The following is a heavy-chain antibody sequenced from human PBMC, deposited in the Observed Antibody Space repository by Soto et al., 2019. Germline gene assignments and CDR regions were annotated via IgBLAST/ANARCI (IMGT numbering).Heavy chain of an antibody. Sequence: QVHLLQSGAEVKKPGASLKVSCKASGYTFTSYGITWVRQAPGQGLEWMGWISAHNGNTDYAQKFQGRVIVTRDTSTSTAYMELRSLRSDDTAVYYCARGRYGDYWGQGALVTVSS. CDR1: GYTFTSYG. V-gene: IGHV1-18*01. CDR2: ISAHNGNT. CDR3: ARGRYGDY. D-gene: IGHD1-1*01. J-gene: IGHJ4*02.